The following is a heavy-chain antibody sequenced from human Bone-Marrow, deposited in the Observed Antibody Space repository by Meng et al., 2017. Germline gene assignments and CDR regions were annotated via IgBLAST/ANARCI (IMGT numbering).Heavy chain of an antibody. V-gene: IGHV4-34*01. J-gene: IGHJ4*02. D-gene: IGHD1-26*01. CDR3: ARGYGIVGANLGLYYFDY. Sequence: QVRLQQWVAGLLKPSETLSLTCAVYGGSFSGYYWSWIRQPPGKGLEWIGEINHSGSTNYNPSLKSRVTISVDTSKNQFSLKLSSVTAADTAVYYCARGYGIVGANLGLYYFDYWGQGTLVTVSS. CDR2: INHSGST. CDR1: GGSFSGYY.